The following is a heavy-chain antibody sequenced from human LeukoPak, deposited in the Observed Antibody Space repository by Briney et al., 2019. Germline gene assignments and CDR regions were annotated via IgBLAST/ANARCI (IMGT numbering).Heavy chain of an antibody. CDR1: GYTFTGYY. Sequence: ASVKVSCKASGYTFTGYYMHWVRQAPGQGLEWMGIINPNGGSTTYAQKFQGRVTMTRDTSTSTGYMELSSLRSEDTAVCYCARRVYCSSTSCSHFDYWGQGTLVTVSS. CDR2: INPNGGST. J-gene: IGHJ4*02. CDR3: ARRVYCSSTSCSHFDY. D-gene: IGHD2-2*01. V-gene: IGHV1-46*01.